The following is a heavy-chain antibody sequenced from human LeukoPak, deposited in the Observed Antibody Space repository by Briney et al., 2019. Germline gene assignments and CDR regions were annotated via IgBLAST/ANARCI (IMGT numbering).Heavy chain of an antibody. CDR2: ISSRSTTI. J-gene: IGHJ6*04. V-gene: IGHV3-11*04. CDR1: GFALSDFY. D-gene: IGHD3-10*02. CDR3: AELGITMIGGV. Sequence: GGSLRLSCAASGFALSDFYMNWIRQAPGKGLEWVSYISSRSTTINYADSVKGRFTISRDNAKNSLYLQMNSLRAEDTAVYYCAELGITMIGGVWGKGTTVTISS.